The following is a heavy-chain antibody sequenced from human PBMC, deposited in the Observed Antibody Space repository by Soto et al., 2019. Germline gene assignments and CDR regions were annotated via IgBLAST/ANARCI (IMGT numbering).Heavy chain of an antibody. CDR3: AKRRGAGGHFDY. D-gene: IGHD2-15*01. CDR2: VSIGGST. CDR1: GFTFSSYA. J-gene: IGHJ4*02. Sequence: DVQLLESGGGLVQPEGSLRLSCAASGFTFSSYAMGWVRQGPGKGLEWVAVVSIGGSTHYADSVRGRFTISRDNSKNTLSLVMNSLKAEDTAVYFCAKRRGAGGHFDYWGQGALVTVSS. V-gene: IGHV3-23*01.